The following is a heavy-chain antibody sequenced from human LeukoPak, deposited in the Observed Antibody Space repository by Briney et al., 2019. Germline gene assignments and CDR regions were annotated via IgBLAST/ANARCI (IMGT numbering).Heavy chain of an antibody. J-gene: IGHJ4*02. D-gene: IGHD3-16*01. V-gene: IGHV3-53*01. CDR2: IYSGGSK. CDR1: GFTVSSNY. Sequence: GGSLRLSCAASGFTVSSNYMSWVRQAPGKGLEWVSAIYSGGSKYYADSVKGRFIISRDNAQNSLFLQMNSLRAEDTAVYYCVRDQGGAVSYWGQGTLVTVSS. CDR3: VRDQGGAVSY.